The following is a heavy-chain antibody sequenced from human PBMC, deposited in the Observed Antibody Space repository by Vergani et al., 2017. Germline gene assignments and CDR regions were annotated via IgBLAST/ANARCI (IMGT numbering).Heavy chain of an antibody. Sequence: QVQLQESGPGLVKPSETLSLTCTVSGGSVSSGSYYWSWIRQPAGKGLEWIGYIYYSGSTYYNPSLKSRVTISVDTSKNQFSLKLSSVTAADTAVYYCARQSDYDFWSGYSRDRYYFDYWGQGTLVTVSS. J-gene: IGHJ4*02. CDR1: GGSVSSGSYY. CDR3: ARQSDYDFWSGYSRDRYYFDY. CDR2: IYYSGST. D-gene: IGHD3-3*01. V-gene: IGHV4-61*10.